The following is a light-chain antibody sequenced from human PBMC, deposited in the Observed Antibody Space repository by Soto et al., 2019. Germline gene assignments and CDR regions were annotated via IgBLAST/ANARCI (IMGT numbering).Light chain of an antibody. CDR3: HQGRT. V-gene: IGKV3-11*01. J-gene: IGKJ5*01. CDR2: DAS. CDR1: QSISTY. Sequence: EVVLTQSPDALSVSPGERATLSCRASQSISTYLAWYQQKPGQAPRLLIDDASNRATGIPARFSGSGSGTDFTLTISNLEPEDFAVYFCHQGRTFGQGTRVEIK.